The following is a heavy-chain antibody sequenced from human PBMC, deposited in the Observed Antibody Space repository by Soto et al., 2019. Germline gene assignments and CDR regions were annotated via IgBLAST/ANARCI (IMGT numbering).Heavy chain of an antibody. Sequence: AETLSLTCAVYGGSFSGYYWSWIRQPPGKGLEWIGEINHSGSTNYNPSLKSRVTISVDTSKNQFSLKLSSVTAADTAVYYCGRGGDIVVLVAAAGHDPFDIWGQGTMVTV. CDR3: GRGGDIVVLVAAAGHDPFDI. V-gene: IGHV4-34*01. D-gene: IGHD2-15*01. CDR1: GGSFSGYY. J-gene: IGHJ3*02. CDR2: INHSGST.